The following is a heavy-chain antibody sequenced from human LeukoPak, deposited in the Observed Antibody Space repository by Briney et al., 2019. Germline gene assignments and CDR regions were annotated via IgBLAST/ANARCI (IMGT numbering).Heavy chain of an antibody. J-gene: IGHJ6*03. CDR3: ARGGDSGIAARPDYYYYYMDV. V-gene: IGHV1-2*02. CDR2: INPNSGGT. CDR1: GYTFTGYY. D-gene: IGHD6-6*01. Sequence: ASVKVSCKASGYTFTGYYMHWVRQAPGQGLEWMGWINPNSGGTNYAQKFQGRVTMTRDTSISTAYMELSRLRSDDTAVYYCARGGDSGIAARPDYYYYYMDVWGKGTTVTVSS.